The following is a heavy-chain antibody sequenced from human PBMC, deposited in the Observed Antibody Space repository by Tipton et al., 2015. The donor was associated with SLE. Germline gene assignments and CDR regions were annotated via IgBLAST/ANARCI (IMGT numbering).Heavy chain of an antibody. V-gene: IGHV4-4*09. CDR2: IHSSGRT. J-gene: IGHJ3*02. CDR1: GGSISGYH. Sequence: TLSLTCTVSGGSISGYHWSWIRQPPGKGLEWIGYIHSSGRTNYNPSLKSRVIISLDTSKNQFSLKVTSVTAADTAVYYCARKNSSGWSYAFDIWGQGTMVTVSS. D-gene: IGHD6-19*01. CDR3: ARKNSSGWSYAFDI.